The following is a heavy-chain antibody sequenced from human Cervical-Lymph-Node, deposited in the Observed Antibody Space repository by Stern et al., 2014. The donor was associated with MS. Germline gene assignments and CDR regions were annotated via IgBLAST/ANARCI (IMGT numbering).Heavy chain of an antibody. Sequence: VQLVESGSELKKPGASVKVSCESSGYNFTNYAINWVRQAPGQGLEWMGWINTNTGDPTYAQGFTGRFLFSLDTSVSTTYLQISSLTAADTAVYYCARDFVDIQMMTRSDSLDSWGQGTLVTVSS. D-gene: IGHD5-12*01. CDR3: ARDFVDIQMMTRSDSLDS. V-gene: IGHV7-4-1*02. J-gene: IGHJ4*02. CDR2: INTNTGDP. CDR1: GYNFTNYA.